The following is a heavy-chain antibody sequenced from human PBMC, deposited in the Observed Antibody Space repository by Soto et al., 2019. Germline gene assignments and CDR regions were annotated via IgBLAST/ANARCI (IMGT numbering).Heavy chain of an antibody. CDR3: ARVGYGFSWSIDY. Sequence: EIQLVESGGGLVQPGGSLRLSCAASGFTFRNYYMTWVRLAPGKGLEWVAKVKQDGSETFYVGSVRGRFHISRDNAKSSLYLQMNSLRAEDTAVYYCARVGYGFSWSIDYWGQGILVTVSS. CDR2: VKQDGSET. J-gene: IGHJ4*02. V-gene: IGHV3-7*03. D-gene: IGHD6-13*01. CDR1: GFTFRNYY.